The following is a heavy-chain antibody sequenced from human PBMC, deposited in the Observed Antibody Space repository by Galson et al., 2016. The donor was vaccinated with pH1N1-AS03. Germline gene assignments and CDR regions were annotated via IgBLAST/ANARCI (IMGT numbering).Heavy chain of an antibody. CDR3: ARPRLNYFDN. Sequence: QSGAEVTKPGESLKISCKGSGYRFTNYWIGWVRQMPGKGLEWMGIIYPGNSDSRYNKSFQGQVTISADTSTSTVYLQWSSLQASDTAMYYCARPRLNYFDNWGQGTLVTVSS. CDR2: IYPGNSDS. CDR1: GYRFTNYW. D-gene: IGHD3-16*01. J-gene: IGHJ4*02. V-gene: IGHV5-51*03.